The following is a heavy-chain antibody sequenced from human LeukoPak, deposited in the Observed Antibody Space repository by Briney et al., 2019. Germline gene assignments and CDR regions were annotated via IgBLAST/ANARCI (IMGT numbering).Heavy chain of an antibody. CDR1: GYTFTSYG. D-gene: IGHD3-22*01. Sequence: GASVKVSCKASGYTFTSYGIIWVRQAPGQGLEWMGWISAYNGNTNYAQKLQGRVTMTTDTSTSTAYMELRSLRSDDTAVYYCARDRYHVRYYYDSSGYYPPFDYWGQGTLVTVSS. V-gene: IGHV1-18*01. J-gene: IGHJ4*02. CDR2: ISAYNGNT. CDR3: ARDRYHVRYYYDSSGYYPPFDY.